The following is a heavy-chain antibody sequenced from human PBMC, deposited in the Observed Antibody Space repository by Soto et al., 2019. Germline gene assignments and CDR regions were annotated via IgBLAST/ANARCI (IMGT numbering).Heavy chain of an antibody. CDR1: GFTVSSNY. D-gene: IGHD3-16*01. CDR2: IYSGGST. V-gene: IGHV3-53*01. CDR3: ARGWGANSYGMDV. J-gene: IGHJ6*02. Sequence: VGSLRLSCAASGFTVSSNYMSWVRQAPGKGLEWVSVIYSGGSTYYADSVKGRFTISRDNSKNTLYLQMNSLRAEDTAVYYCARGWGANSYGMDVWGQGTTVTVSS.